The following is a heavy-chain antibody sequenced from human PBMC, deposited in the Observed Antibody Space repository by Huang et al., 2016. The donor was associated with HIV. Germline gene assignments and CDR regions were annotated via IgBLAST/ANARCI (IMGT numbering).Heavy chain of an antibody. J-gene: IGHJ3*01. V-gene: IGHV4-4*07. CDR1: GGSISGFY. Sequence: QVQLQESGPGLLKSSETLSLTCTLSGGSISGFYWSWIRQPAGKGLEWIGRVSASGSTYYNPSLKSRVTMSIDTSKIQFSLNVTSVTAADSAMYYCATDYRDGFDVWGQGTMVTVSS. CDR2: VSASGST. D-gene: IGHD3-10*01. CDR3: ATDYRDGFDV.